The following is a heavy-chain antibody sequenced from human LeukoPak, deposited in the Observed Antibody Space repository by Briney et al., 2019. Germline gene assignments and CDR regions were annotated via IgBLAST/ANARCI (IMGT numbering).Heavy chain of an antibody. CDR3: ARDRYSTIFSG. CDR1: GLTVSSDY. V-gene: IGHV3-66*02. D-gene: IGHD3-3*01. J-gene: IGHJ4*02. Sequence: GGSLRLSCAASGLTVSSDYMSWVRQAPGKGLEWVSIIYSGGDTYYADSVKGRFTISRDNSKNTLYLQMNSLRAEDTAVYYCARDRYSTIFSGWGQGTLVTVSS. CDR2: IYSGGDT.